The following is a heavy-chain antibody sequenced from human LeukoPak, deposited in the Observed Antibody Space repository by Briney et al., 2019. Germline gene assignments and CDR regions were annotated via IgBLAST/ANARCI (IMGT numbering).Heavy chain of an antibody. CDR3: ARGRLGTADY. CDR2: INHSGST. J-gene: IGHJ4*02. D-gene: IGHD6-13*01. CDR1: GGSFSGYY. Sequence: PSETLSLTCAVYGGSFSGYYWSWIRQPPGKGLEWIGEINHSGSTNYNPSLKSRVTISVDTSKNQFSLKLSSVTAADTAVYYCARGRLGTADYWGQGTLVTVSS. V-gene: IGHV4-34*01.